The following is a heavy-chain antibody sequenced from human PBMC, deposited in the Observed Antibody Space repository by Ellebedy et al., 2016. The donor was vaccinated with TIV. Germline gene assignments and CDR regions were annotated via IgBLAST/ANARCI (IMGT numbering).Heavy chain of an antibody. Sequence: AASVKVSCKASGYSFTSHGISWVRQAPGQGPEWMGAISVNTGITDYAQKLQDRVTMTTDTSTNTAYMELRSMRSDDTGMYYCATSATFVAGGRGDYWGQGTLVTVSS. J-gene: IGHJ4*02. D-gene: IGHD6-19*01. CDR2: ISVNTGIT. CDR3: ATSATFVAGGRGDY. V-gene: IGHV1-18*01. CDR1: GYSFTSHG.